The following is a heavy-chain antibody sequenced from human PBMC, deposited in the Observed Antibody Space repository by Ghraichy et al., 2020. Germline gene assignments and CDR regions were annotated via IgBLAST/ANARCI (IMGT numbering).Heavy chain of an antibody. V-gene: IGHV4-59*01. D-gene: IGHD5-24*01. CDR3: ARAPRGVATMDAFDS. CDR1: GGSISSYY. Sequence: GSLSLTCTVSGGSISSYYWSWIRQPPGKGLEWIGYIYYSGSTNYNPSLKSRVTISVDTSKNQFSLKLSSVTAADTAVYYCARAPRGVATMDAFDSWGQGTMVTVSS. CDR2: IYYSGST. J-gene: IGHJ3*02.